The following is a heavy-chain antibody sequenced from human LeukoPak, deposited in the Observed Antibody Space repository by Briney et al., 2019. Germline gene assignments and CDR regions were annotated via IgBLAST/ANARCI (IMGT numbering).Heavy chain of an antibody. D-gene: IGHD4-17*01. CDR3: ARDWFDGDYDRFDY. CDR1: GFTLRSYW. CDR2: IKQDGSQK. J-gene: IGHJ4*02. V-gene: IGHV3-7*03. Sequence: GGSLSLSCAVSGFTLRSYWMSWFRQAPGKGLEWVANIKQDGSQKFSVDSVKGRFTISRDNAKNSLSLQMNSLRVEDTAVYYCARDWFDGDYDRFDYWGQGTLVTVSS.